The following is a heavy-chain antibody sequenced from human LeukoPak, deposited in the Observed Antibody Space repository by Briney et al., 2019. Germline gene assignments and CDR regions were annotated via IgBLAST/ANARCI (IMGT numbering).Heavy chain of an antibody. CDR1: GYTFTGYY. Sequence: AASVKVSCKASGYTFTGYYMHWVRQAPGQGLEWMGWINPNSGGTNYAQKFQGRVTMTRDTSISTAYMELSRLRSDDTAVYYCARVHSGYDFFDYWGQGTLVTVSS. J-gene: IGHJ4*02. CDR3: ARVHSGYDFFDY. CDR2: INPNSGGT. D-gene: IGHD5-12*01. V-gene: IGHV1-2*02.